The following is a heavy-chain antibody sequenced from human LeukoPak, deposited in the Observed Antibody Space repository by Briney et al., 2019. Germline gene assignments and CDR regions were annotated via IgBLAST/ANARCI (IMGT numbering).Heavy chain of an antibody. V-gene: IGHV3-74*01. J-gene: IGHJ4*02. D-gene: IGHD1-26*01. Sequence: GGSLRLSCAASGFTFSNSWMHWVRQTPGKGLVWVSCLRSDGTTTYAESVKGRFTISRDSAKNTLYLQMNSLGADDTAVYYCARDGSYKFDYWGQGTLVTVSP. CDR2: LRSDGTT. CDR3: ARDGSYKFDY. CDR1: GFTFSNSW.